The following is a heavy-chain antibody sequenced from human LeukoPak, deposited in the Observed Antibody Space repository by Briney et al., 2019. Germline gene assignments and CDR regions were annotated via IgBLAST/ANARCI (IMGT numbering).Heavy chain of an antibody. V-gene: IGHV4-39*07. D-gene: IGHD6-13*01. Sequence: PSETLSLTCTVSGGSISSTLYYWGWIRQPPGKALEWIGNLFYNGDTFYNPSLKSRVAISVDTSKNQFSLKLSSVTAADTAVYYCARDIAAAGTKIDYWGQGTLVTVSS. CDR1: GGSISSTLYY. CDR3: ARDIAAAGTKIDY. J-gene: IGHJ4*02. CDR2: LFYNGDT.